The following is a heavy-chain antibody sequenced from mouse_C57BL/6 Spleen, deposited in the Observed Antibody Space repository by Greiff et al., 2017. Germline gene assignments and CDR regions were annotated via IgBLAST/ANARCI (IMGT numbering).Heavy chain of an antibody. CDR3: ARDGDGYPFAY. Sequence: EVQRVESGPGLVKPSQSLSLTCSVTGYSITSGYYWNWIRQFPGNKLEWMGYISYDGSNNYNPSLKNRISITRDTSKNQFFLKLNSVTTEDTATYYCARDGDGYPFAYWGQGTLVTVSA. V-gene: IGHV3-6*01. D-gene: IGHD2-3*01. CDR1: GYSITSGYY. J-gene: IGHJ3*01. CDR2: ISYDGSN.